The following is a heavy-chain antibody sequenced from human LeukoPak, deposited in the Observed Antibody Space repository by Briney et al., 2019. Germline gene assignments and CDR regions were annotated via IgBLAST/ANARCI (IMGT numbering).Heavy chain of an antibody. CDR3: ARVGNLGIAAAGMFDR. D-gene: IGHD6-13*01. CDR1: GFTVSSNY. Sequence: GGSLRLSCAASGFTVSSNYMSWVRQAPGKGLEWVSVIYSGGSTYYADSVKGRFTISRHNSKNTLYLQMNSLRAEDTAVYYCARVGNLGIAAAGMFDRWGQGTLVTVSS. J-gene: IGHJ5*02. V-gene: IGHV3-53*04. CDR2: IYSGGST.